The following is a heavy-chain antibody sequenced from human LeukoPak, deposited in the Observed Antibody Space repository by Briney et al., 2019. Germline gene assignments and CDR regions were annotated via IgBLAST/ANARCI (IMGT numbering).Heavy chain of an antibody. Sequence: GGSLRLSCAASGFTFNTYSMDWVRQAPGKGLEWVSSISSTSSYIYYADSVKGRFTISRDNAKTSVYLQMNSLRADDTAVYYCARAVPGTALDFDYWGQGTLVTVSS. D-gene: IGHD6-19*01. J-gene: IGHJ4*02. CDR2: ISSTSSYI. CDR1: GFTFNTYS. CDR3: ARAVPGTALDFDY. V-gene: IGHV3-21*01.